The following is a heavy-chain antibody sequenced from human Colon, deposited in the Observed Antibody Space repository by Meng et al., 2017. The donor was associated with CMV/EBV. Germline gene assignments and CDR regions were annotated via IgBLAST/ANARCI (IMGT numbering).Heavy chain of an antibody. CDR3: ARDGGLVVVPAAIGAYYYGMDV. V-gene: IGHV3-21*06. CDR1: GFSFRSYG. Sequence: GESLKISCAASGFSFRSYGMSWIRQAPGRGLEWVSFISSSSDISYTDSVKGRFTIFRDSAQNLLYLEMIGLRDEDTAVYYCARDGGLVVVPAAIGAYYYGMDVWGQGTTVTVSS. D-gene: IGHD2-2*02. J-gene: IGHJ6*02. CDR2: ISSSSDI.